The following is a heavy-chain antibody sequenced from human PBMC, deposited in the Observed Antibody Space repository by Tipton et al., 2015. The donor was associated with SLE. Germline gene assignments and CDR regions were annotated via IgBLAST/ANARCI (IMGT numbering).Heavy chain of an antibody. CDR3: ARAGAYYYSYGMHV. J-gene: IGHJ6*02. CDR2: IYYSGST. Sequence: TLSLTCTVSGGSISSSSYYWGWIRQPPGKGLEWIGSIYYSGSTYYNPSLKSRVTISVDTSKNQFSLKLSSVTAADTAVYYCARAGAYYYSYGMHVWGQGATVTVSS. D-gene: IGHD1-26*01. CDR1: GGSISSSSYY. V-gene: IGHV4-39*07.